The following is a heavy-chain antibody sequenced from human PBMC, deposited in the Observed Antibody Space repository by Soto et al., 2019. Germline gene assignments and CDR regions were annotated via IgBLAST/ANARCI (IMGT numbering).Heavy chain of an antibody. D-gene: IGHD2-21*01. Sequence: GGSLRLSCAASGITFSNYGMHWVRQAPGKGLEWVAVISNDGNNYYYADSVKGRFTISRDNSKNTLNLQMNSLRPNDTAAYYCAKGYCGGACSSRVNTFHSWGQATLVPVS. CDR2: ISNDGNNY. CDR3: AKGYCGGACSSRVNTFHS. J-gene: IGHJ4*02. CDR1: GITFSNYG. V-gene: IGHV3-30*18.